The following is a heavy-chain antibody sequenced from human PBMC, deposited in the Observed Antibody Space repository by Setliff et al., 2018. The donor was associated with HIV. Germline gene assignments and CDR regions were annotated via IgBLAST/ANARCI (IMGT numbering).Heavy chain of an antibody. V-gene: IGHV1-2*02. D-gene: IGHD3-22*01. CDR2: INPNSGGT. Sequence: ASVKVSCKASGYTFTAYQMHWVRQAPGQGLEWMGWINPNSGGTNSAQKFQGRVTMTHDTSISVAYMELSSLTSDDTAVYCCARAIRYYDSSGYYLDVWGKGTTVTVSS. CDR3: ARAIRYYDSSGYYLDV. J-gene: IGHJ6*03. CDR1: GYTFTAYQ.